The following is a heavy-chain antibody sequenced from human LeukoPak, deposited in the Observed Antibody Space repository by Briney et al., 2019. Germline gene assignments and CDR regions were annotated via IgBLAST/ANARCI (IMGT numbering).Heavy chain of an antibody. CDR3: VRDRVLGAFDN. D-gene: IGHD3-16*01. Sequence: PSETLSLTCTVSGGSISSYSWTWIRQPPGKGLEWIGSIYYSGSTNYNPSLKSRVTISVDTSKNQFSLKLSSVTAADTAVYYCVRDRVLGAFDNWGQGTMVTVSS. CDR1: GGSISSYS. J-gene: IGHJ3*02. CDR2: IYYSGST. V-gene: IGHV4-59*01.